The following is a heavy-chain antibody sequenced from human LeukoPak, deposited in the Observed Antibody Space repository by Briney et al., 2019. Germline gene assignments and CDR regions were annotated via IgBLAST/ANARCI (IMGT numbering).Heavy chain of an antibody. D-gene: IGHD1-26*01. CDR2: ISYDGSNK. CDR3: ARGVSGWELIFDY. J-gene: IGHJ4*02. Sequence: PGRSLRLSCAASGFTFSSYGMHWVRQAPGKGLEWVAVISYDGSNKYYADSVKGRFTISRDNSKNTLYLQMNSLRAEDTAVYYCARGVSGWELIFDYWGQGTLVTVSS. V-gene: IGHV3-30*03. CDR1: GFTFSSYG.